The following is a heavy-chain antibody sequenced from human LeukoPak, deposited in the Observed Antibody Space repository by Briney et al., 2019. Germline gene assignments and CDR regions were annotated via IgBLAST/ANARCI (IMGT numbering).Heavy chain of an antibody. CDR3: ARAHYYGSGSYYIGVPDD. CDR1: GYTFTCYY. J-gene: IGHJ4*02. Sequence: ASVKVSCKASGYTFTCYYIHWVRQAPGQGLEWMGWINLSSGGTNYAQMFQGRVTMTRDTSISTAYMELSRLRSDDTAVYYCARAHYYGSGSYYIGVPDDWGQGTLVTVSS. CDR2: INLSSGGT. D-gene: IGHD3-10*01. V-gene: IGHV1-2*02.